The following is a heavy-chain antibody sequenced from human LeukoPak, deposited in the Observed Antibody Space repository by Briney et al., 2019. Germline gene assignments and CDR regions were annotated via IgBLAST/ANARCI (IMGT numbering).Heavy chain of an antibody. CDR3: ARDLYSYGLRLDY. V-gene: IGHV4-34*01. CDR2: INHSGST. D-gene: IGHD5-18*01. J-gene: IGHJ4*02. Sequence: KTSETLSLTCAVYGGSFSGYYWSWIRQPPGKGLEWIGEINHSGSTNYNPSLKSRVTISVDTSKNQFSLKLSSVTAADTAMYYCARDLYSYGLRLDYWGQGTLVTVSS. CDR1: GGSFSGYY.